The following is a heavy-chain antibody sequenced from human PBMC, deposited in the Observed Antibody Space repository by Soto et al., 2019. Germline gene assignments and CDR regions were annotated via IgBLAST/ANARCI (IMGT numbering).Heavy chain of an antibody. V-gene: IGHV3-23*01. J-gene: IGHJ4*02. D-gene: IGHD2-2*02. Sequence: EVQLLESGGGLVQPGGSLRLSCAASGFTFSSYAMSWVRQAPGKGLEWVSAISGSGGTTYYADSVKGRFTISRDNSKNTLYLQMNSLRAEDTAVYYCAKDGSCSSTSCYTATDFDYWGQGTLVTVSS. CDR3: AKDGSCSSTSCYTATDFDY. CDR2: ISGSGGTT. CDR1: GFTFSSYA.